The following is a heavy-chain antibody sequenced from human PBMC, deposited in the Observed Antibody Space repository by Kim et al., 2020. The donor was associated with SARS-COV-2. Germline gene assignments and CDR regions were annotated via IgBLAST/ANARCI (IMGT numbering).Heavy chain of an antibody. CDR2: IKSKTDGGTT. D-gene: IGHD2-2*01. V-gene: IGHV3-15*01. CDR3: TTDAPIVVVPAATGVGFDP. Sequence: GGSLRLSCAASGFTFSNAWMSWVRQAPGKGLEWVGRIKSKTDGGTTDYAAPVKGRFTISRDDSKNTLYLQMNSLKTEDTAVYYCTTDAPIVVVPAATGVGFDPWGQGTLVTVSS. J-gene: IGHJ5*02. CDR1: GFTFSNAW.